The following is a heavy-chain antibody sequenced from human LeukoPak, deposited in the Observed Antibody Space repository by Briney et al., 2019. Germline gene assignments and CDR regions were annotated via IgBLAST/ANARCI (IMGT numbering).Heavy chain of an antibody. D-gene: IGHD6-19*01. CDR2: IYSGGST. V-gene: IGHV3-53*01. Sequence: PGGSLRLSCAASGFTFSSYWMHWVRQAPGKGLEWVSVIYSGGSTYYADSVKGRFTISRDNSKNTLYLQMNSLRAEDTAVYYCARDSSGWYMDYWGQGTLVTVSS. J-gene: IGHJ4*02. CDR3: ARDSSGWYMDY. CDR1: GFTFSSYW.